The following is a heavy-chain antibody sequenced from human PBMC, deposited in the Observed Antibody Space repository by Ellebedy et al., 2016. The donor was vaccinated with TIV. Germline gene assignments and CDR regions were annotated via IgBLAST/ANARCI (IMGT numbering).Heavy chain of an antibody. D-gene: IGHD4-23*01. CDR2: IDYSGDT. CDR1: GGSISSYY. J-gene: IGHJ4*02. CDR3: VTGVGWQPDY. V-gene: IGHV4-59*01. Sequence: SETLSLXXTVPGGSISSYYWSWIRQPPGKGLEWIGYIDYSGDTNYNPTFKSRVTISADTSKNQFSLRLNSVTAADTAVYFCVTGVGWQPDYWGQGTLVTVSS.